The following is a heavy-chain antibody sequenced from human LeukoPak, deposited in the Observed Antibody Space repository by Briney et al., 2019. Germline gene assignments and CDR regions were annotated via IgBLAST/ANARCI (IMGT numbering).Heavy chain of an antibody. J-gene: IGHJ4*02. CDR2: IYSGGST. CDR1: GFTVSSNY. D-gene: IGHD4-23*01. Sequence: GGSLRLSCAVSGFTVSSNYMSWVRQAPGKGLEWVSVIYSGGSTYYADSVKGRFTISRDNSKNTLYLQMNSLRAEDTAVYYCARGGDYGGNEPDFDYWGQGTLVTVSS. V-gene: IGHV3-53*01. CDR3: ARGGDYGGNEPDFDY.